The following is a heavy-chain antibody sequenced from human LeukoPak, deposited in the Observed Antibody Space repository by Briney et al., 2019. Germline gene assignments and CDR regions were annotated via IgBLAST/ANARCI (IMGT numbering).Heavy chain of an antibody. Sequence: PGGSLRLSCTVSRLPFSDYALSWVRQVPGKGLEWVGFIRISAYGASTEYSAPVKDRFTISRDDSKSLAYLQMNTLKTEDTAVYYCATHRLKSHDIQFNYWGQGALVIVSS. CDR2: IRISAYGAST. CDR1: RLPFSDYA. D-gene: IGHD2-15*01. V-gene: IGHV3-49*04. J-gene: IGHJ4*02. CDR3: ATHRLKSHDIQFNY.